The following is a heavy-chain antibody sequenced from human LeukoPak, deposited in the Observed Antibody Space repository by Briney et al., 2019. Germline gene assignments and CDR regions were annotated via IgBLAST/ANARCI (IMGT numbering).Heavy chain of an antibody. CDR3: AQQVGYCSSGSCYFTY. J-gene: IGHJ1*01. D-gene: IGHD2-15*01. V-gene: IGHV3-23*01. Sequence: GGSLRLSCAASGFTVSSNYMSWVRQAPGKGLEWVSAISGSGGSTYYADSVKGRFTISRDNSKNTLYLQMNSLRAEDTAVYYCAQQVGYCSSGSCYFTYWGQGTLVTVSS. CDR2: ISGSGGST. CDR1: GFTVSSNY.